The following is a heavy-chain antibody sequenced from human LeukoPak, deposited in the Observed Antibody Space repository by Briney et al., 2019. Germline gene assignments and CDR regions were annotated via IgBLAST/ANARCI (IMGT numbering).Heavy chain of an antibody. J-gene: IGHJ4*02. V-gene: IGHV3-48*01. CDR2: VSSSSRTI. CDR3: ARGSPRGGLDS. CDR1: DFTLSTFT. D-gene: IGHD1-14*01. Sequence: GGSLRLSCAASDFTLSTFTMHWVRQAPGKGLEWVSSVSSSSRTINYADSVQGRSTVSRDNANNSMYLQINDLRREDTAVYYCARGSPRGGLDSWGQGTLVTVSS.